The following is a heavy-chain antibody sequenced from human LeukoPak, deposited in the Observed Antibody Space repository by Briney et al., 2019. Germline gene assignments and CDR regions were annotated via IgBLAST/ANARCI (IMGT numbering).Heavy chain of an antibody. Sequence: GGSLRLSCAASGFTFSSYAMSWVRQAPGKGLEWVSSISRNSRYIYYADSMRGRFTISRDNAKNSLYLQMNSLRAEDTAVYYCARGPTMKMDVWGKGTTVTVSS. CDR1: GFTFSSYA. V-gene: IGHV3-21*01. CDR2: ISRNSRYI. J-gene: IGHJ6*04. CDR3: ARGPTMKMDV. D-gene: IGHD3-22*01.